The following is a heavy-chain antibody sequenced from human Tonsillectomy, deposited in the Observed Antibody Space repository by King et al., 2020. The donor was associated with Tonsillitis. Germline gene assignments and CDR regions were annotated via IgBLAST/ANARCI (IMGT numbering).Heavy chain of an antibody. CDR3: ARQHSSGWYFDY. J-gene: IGHJ4*02. D-gene: IGHD6-19*01. CDR1: GDSISSSSYY. V-gene: IGHV4-39*01. Sequence: QLQESGPGLVKPSETLSLTCTVSGDSISSSSYYWGWIRQPPGKGLEWIGSIYYSGSTYYNPSLKSRVTISVDTSKNQFSLKLSSVTAADTAVYYCARQHSSGWYFDYWGQGTLVTVSS. CDR2: IYYSGST.